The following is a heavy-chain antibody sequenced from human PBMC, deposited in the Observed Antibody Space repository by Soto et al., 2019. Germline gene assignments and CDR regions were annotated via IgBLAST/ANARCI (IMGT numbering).Heavy chain of an antibody. CDR3: ASKNYGDYPTDY. D-gene: IGHD4-17*01. J-gene: IGHJ4*02. Sequence: QITLKESGPTLVKPTQTLTLTCTFSGFSLSTRGVGVGWIRQPPGKALEWLAVIYWDEDKRYSPSLQSRLNITKDTSKNQVVLTMTNMDPVDTATNYRASKNYGDYPTDYWGEGNLVTVST. CDR1: GFSLSTRGVG. V-gene: IGHV2-5*02. CDR2: IYWDEDK.